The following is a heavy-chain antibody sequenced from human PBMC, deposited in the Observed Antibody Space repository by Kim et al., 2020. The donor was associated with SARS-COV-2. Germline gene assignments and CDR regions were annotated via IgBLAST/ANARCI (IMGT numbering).Heavy chain of an antibody. CDR1: GGSFSGYY. D-gene: IGHD3-10*01. Sequence: SETLSLTCAVYGGSFSGYYWSWIRQPPGQGLEWVGEGNHSERTNYNPSLKSRVTISVDTSKNQISLKLTSVTAAGAAVYFCARRLSNTSGWGSYYCDLWGQGSIVAVSS. J-gene: IGHJ4*02. CDR3: ARRLSNTSGWGSYYCDL. CDR2: GNHSERT. V-gene: IGHV4-34*01.